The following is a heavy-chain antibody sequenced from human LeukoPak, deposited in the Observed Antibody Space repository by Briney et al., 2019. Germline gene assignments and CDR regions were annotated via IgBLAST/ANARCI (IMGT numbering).Heavy chain of an antibody. CDR2: IKSKTDGGTT. CDR3: AKDGVDRYYYGSGSYYMDY. V-gene: IGHV3-15*01. CDR1: GFTFSNAW. Sequence: GXXLRLSCAASGFTFSNAWMSWVRQAPGKGLEWVGRIKSKTDGGTTNYAAPGKGRFTISRDDSKNTLYLQMNSLKTEDTAVYYCAKDGVDRYYYGSGSYYMDYWGQGTLVTVSS. J-gene: IGHJ4*02. D-gene: IGHD3-10*01.